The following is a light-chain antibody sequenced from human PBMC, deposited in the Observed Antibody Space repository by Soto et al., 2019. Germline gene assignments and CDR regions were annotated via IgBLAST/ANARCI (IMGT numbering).Light chain of an antibody. CDR1: SNDLGSYHL. CDR3: CSHANSGSWDVV. J-gene: IGLJ2*01. Sequence: QSALTQPASVSGSPGQSIAISCTGTSNDLGSYHLVSWYQHHPGKAPKLMIYEGTKRPSGVSNRFSGSKSGNTASLTISGLQAEDEADYYCCSHANSGSWDVVFGGGTKLTVL. V-gene: IGLV2-23*01. CDR2: EGT.